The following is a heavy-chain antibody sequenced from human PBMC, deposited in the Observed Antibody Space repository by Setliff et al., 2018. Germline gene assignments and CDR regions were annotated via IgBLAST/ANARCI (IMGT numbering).Heavy chain of an antibody. Sequence: LSLTCTVSGGSVSSGDYWWAWIRQPPGKGPEWIGSINAGGTTYSSPSLKSRIALSVDTSKNQFSLKMKSATAADAALYSCARQLGRGFWTFDAWGQGTMVTVSS. V-gene: IGHV4-39*01. CDR2: INAGGTT. CDR3: ARQLGRGFWTFDA. D-gene: IGHD3-3*01. CDR1: GGSVSSGDYW. J-gene: IGHJ3*01.